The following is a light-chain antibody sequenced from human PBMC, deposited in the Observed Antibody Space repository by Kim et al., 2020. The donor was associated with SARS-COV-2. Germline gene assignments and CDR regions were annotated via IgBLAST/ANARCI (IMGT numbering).Light chain of an antibody. CDR1: QNIDNW. J-gene: IGKJ1*01. V-gene: IGKV1-5*03. Sequence: DIQMTQSPSTLSASVRDRVTITCRASQNIDNWLAWYQQKPGKAPKLLIYKASRLHSGVPSRFSGSGSGTEFTLTISSLQPDDFAIYFCQQYETYWTFGLGTKVDIK. CDR3: QQYETYWT. CDR2: KAS.